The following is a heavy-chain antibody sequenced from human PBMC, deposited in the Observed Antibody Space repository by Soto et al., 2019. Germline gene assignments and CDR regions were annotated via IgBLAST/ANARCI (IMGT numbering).Heavy chain of an antibody. CDR2: INHSGST. CDR3: ARGRITIFGVVNKDPRIDY. V-gene: IGHV4-34*01. D-gene: IGHD3-3*01. Sequence: SETLSLTCAVYGGSFSGYYWSWIRQPPGKGLEWIGEINHSGSTNYNPSLKSRVTISVDTSKNQFSLKLSSVTAADTAVYYCARGRITIFGVVNKDPRIDYWGQGTLVTVSS. CDR1: GGSFSGYY. J-gene: IGHJ4*02.